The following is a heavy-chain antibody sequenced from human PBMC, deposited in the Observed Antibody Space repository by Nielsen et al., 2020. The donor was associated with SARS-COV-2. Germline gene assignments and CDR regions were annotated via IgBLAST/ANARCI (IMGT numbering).Heavy chain of an antibody. V-gene: IGHV3-23*01. CDR3: ARSNSGSYYYGMDV. CDR1: GFTFSNYA. J-gene: IGHJ6*02. CDR2: ISGNGIYT. Sequence: GESLKISCAASGFTFSNYAMNWVRQAPGKGLQWVSIISGNGIYTYYADSVKGRFTISRDNSKNTLYLQMNSLRTEDTAVYYCARSNSGSYYYGMDVWGQGTTVTVSS. D-gene: IGHD1-26*01.